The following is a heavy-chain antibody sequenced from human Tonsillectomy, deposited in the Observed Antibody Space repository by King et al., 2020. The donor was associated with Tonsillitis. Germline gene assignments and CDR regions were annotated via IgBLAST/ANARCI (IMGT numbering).Heavy chain of an antibody. J-gene: IGHJ4*02. V-gene: IGHV3-48*03. Sequence: VQLVESGGGLVQPVGSLRLSCAASGFTFSSYEMNWVRQAPGKGLEWVSYISSSGSTIYYADSVKGRFTISRDNAKNSLYLQMNSLRAEDTAVYYCARGVVGATLGVFDYWGQGTLVTVSS. CDR2: ISSSGSTI. CDR1: GFTFSSYE. CDR3: ARGVVGATLGVFDY. D-gene: IGHD1-26*01.